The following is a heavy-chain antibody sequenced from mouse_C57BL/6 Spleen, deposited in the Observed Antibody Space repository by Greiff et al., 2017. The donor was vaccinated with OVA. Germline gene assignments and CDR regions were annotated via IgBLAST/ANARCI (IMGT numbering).Heavy chain of an antibody. CDR2: ISDGGSYT. Sequence: DVMLVESGGGLVKPGGSLKLSCAASGFTFSSYAMSWVRQTPEKRLEWVATISDGGSYTYYPDNVKGRFTISRDNAKNNLYLQRSHLKSEDTAMYYGAREGYYGSSYAYFDYWGQGTTLTVSS. J-gene: IGHJ2*01. CDR3: AREGYYGSSYAYFDY. CDR1: GFTFSSYA. D-gene: IGHD1-1*01. V-gene: IGHV5-4*01.